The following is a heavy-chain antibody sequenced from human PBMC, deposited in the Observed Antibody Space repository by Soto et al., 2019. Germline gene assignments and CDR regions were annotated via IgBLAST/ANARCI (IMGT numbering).Heavy chain of an antibody. D-gene: IGHD5-18*01. J-gene: IGHJ6*02. CDR2: ISGSGGST. V-gene: IGHV3-23*01. CDR3: AKMGYSYGYGGYYYGMDV. Sequence: GGSLRLSCAASGFTCSSYAMSWVRQAPGKGLEWVSAISGSGGSTYYADSVKGRFTISRDNSKNTLYLQMNSLRAEDTAVYYCAKMGYSYGYGGYYYGMDVWGQGTTVTVSS. CDR1: GFTCSSYA.